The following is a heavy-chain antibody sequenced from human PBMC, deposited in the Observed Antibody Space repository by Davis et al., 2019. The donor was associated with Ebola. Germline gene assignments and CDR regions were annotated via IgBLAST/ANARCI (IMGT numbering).Heavy chain of an antibody. V-gene: IGHV3-73*01. CDR2: IRSKANSYAT. CDR3: TGGSGSYRDY. CDR1: GFTFSSYW. Sequence: GESLKISCAASGFTFSSYWMSWVRQAPGKGLEWVGRIRSKANSYATAYAASVKGRFTISRDDSKNTAYLQMNSLKTEDTAVYYCTGGSGSYRDYWGQGTLVTVSS. D-gene: IGHD1-26*01. J-gene: IGHJ4*02.